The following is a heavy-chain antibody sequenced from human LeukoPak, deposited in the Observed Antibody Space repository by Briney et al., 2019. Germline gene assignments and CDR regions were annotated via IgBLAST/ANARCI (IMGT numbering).Heavy chain of an antibody. CDR3: AKEVGRVGYYFDY. J-gene: IGHJ4*02. Sequence: GGSLRLSCVGSGYTFSDYAMSWVRQSPGKGLEWVAAISASSSTTYYADSVKGRLTISRDNSKNTLYLQMNSLRAEDTAVYYCAKEVGRVGYYFDYWGQGTLVTVSS. CDR2: ISASSSTT. V-gene: IGHV3-23*01. CDR1: GYTFSDYA. D-gene: IGHD1-26*01.